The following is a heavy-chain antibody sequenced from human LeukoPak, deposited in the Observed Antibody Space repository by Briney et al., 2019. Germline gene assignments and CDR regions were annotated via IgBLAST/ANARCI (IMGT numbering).Heavy chain of an antibody. D-gene: IGHD4-17*01. CDR1: GGSISSYY. V-gene: IGHV4-59*08. J-gene: IGHJ4*02. CDR2: IYYSGST. CDR3: ARGDYGGAYFDY. Sequence: SETLSLTCTVSGGSISSYYWSWIQQPPGKGLEWIGYIYYSGSTNYNPSLKSRVTISVDTSKNQFSLKLSSVTAADTAVYYCARGDYGGAYFDYWGQGTLVTVSS.